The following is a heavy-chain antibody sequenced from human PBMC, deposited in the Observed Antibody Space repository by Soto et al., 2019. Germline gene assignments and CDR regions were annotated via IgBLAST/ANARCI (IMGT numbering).Heavy chain of an antibody. J-gene: IGHJ4*02. CDR1: GYTFTRYA. Sequence: ASVKVSCKASGYTFTRYAMHWVRQAPGQRLEWMGWINADNGNTKYSQKFQGRVTITRDTSASTAYMELSSLRSEDTAVYYCGRGPTAMVLDYGGKETLVPVSS. V-gene: IGHV1-3*01. CDR2: INADNGNT. D-gene: IGHD5-18*01. CDR3: GRGPTAMVLDY.